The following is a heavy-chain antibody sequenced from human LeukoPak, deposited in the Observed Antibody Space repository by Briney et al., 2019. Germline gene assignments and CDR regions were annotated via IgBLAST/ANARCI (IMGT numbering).Heavy chain of an antibody. Sequence: GGSLRLSCAASGFTFYDYAMHWVRQAPGKGLEWVSGISWNSGSIVYANSVKGRFTISRDNAKNSLYLQMSSLRAEDTAVYFCARETPVPGAYYLDSWGQGTLVTVSS. J-gene: IGHJ4*02. V-gene: IGHV3-9*01. CDR1: GFTFYDYA. D-gene: IGHD6-19*01. CDR3: ARETPVPGAYYLDS. CDR2: ISWNSGSI.